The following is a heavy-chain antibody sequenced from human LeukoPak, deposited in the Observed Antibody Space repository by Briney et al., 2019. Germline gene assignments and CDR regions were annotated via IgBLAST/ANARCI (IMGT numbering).Heavy chain of an antibody. Sequence: GGSLRLSCASSGFTISSYAMHWVRQAPGKGLEYVSAISSNGGSTYYANSVKGRFTISRDNSKNTLYLQMGSLRAEDVAVYYCARALEGYGSSTSCPGYWGQGTLVTVSS. CDR3: ARALEGYGSSTSCPGY. CDR1: GFTISSYA. J-gene: IGHJ4*02. CDR2: ISSNGGST. D-gene: IGHD2-2*01. V-gene: IGHV3-64*01.